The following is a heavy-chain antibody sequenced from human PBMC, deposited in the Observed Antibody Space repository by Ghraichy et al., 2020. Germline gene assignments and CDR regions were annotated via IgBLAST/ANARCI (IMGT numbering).Heavy chain of an antibody. V-gene: IGHV1-18*01. CDR3: AREAYDYVWGSYRHRGNFDY. D-gene: IGHD3-16*02. CDR1: GYTFTSYG. J-gene: IGHJ4*02. CDR2: ISAYNGNT. Sequence: ASVKVSCKASGYTFTSYGISWVRQAPGQGLEWMGWISAYNGNTNYAQKLQGRVTMTTDTSTSTAYMELRSLRSDDTAVYYCAREAYDYVWGSYRHRGNFDYWGQGTLVTVSS.